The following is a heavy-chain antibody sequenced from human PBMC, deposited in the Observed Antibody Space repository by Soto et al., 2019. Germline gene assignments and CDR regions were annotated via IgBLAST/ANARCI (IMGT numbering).Heavy chain of an antibody. CDR2: IYYSGST. Sequence: SETLSLTCTVSGGSISSYYWSWIRQPPGKGLEWIGYIYYSGSTNYNPSLKSRVTISVDTSKNQFSLKLSSVTAADTAVYYCARDFGPGYCSGGSCYSVPWGQGTLVTVS. J-gene: IGHJ4*02. CDR3: ARDFGPGYCSGGSCYSVP. V-gene: IGHV4-59*01. D-gene: IGHD2-15*01. CDR1: GGSISSYY.